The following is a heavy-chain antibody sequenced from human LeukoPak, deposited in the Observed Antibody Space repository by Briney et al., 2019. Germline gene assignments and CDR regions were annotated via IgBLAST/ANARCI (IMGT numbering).Heavy chain of an antibody. Sequence: ASVKVSCKASGYTFTSYGISWVRQAPGQGLEWMGWISAYNGNTNYAQKLQGRVTMTRDTSISTAYMELSRLRSDDTAVYYCASQDYDYWGQGTLVTVSS. CDR1: GYTFTSYG. CDR3: ASQDYDY. CDR2: ISAYNGNT. D-gene: IGHD2-15*01. V-gene: IGHV1-18*01. J-gene: IGHJ4*02.